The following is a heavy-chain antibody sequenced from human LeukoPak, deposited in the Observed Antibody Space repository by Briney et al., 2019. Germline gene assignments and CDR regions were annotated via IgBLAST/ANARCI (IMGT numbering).Heavy chain of an antibody. CDR2: ISDSGDTP. CDR1: GFTFSNYA. CDR3: VQLLDDNPIRWYFGL. J-gene: IGHJ2*01. V-gene: IGHV3-23*01. Sequence: GGSLRLSCTASGFTFSNYAMSWIRQAPGKGLKWVSSISDSGDTPYYADSVKGLFTISRDNSKNTLYLQMSSLRAEDTAVYYCVQLLDDNPIRWYFGLWGRGTLVTVSS. D-gene: IGHD1-14*01.